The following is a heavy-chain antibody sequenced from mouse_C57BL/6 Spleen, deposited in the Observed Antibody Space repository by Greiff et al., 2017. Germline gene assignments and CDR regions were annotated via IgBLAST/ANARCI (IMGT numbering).Heavy chain of an antibody. J-gene: IGHJ2*01. CDR3: TANWETHY. D-gene: IGHD4-1*01. Sequence: EVKLQESGGGLVQPGGSMKLSCVASGFTFSNYWMNWVRQSPEKGLEWVAQIRLKSDNYATHYAESVKGRFTISRDDSKSSVYLQMNNLRAEYTGIYSCTANWETHYWGQGTTLTVSS. V-gene: IGHV6-3*01. CDR1: GFTFSNYW. CDR2: IRLKSDNYAT.